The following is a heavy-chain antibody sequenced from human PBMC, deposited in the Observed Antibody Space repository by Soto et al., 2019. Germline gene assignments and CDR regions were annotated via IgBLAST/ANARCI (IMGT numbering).Heavy chain of an antibody. V-gene: IGHV3-33*01. D-gene: IGHD6-19*01. CDR2: IWYDGSNK. CDR3: ARDLPDGSGFDY. CDR1: GFTFSTYG. J-gene: IGHJ4*02. Sequence: GGSLRLSCAASGFTFSTYGIHWVRQAPGKGLEWVAVIWYDGSNKYYADSVKGRFTISRDNSKKTLYLQMNSLRVEDTAVYYCARDLPDGSGFDYWGQGTPAPVYS.